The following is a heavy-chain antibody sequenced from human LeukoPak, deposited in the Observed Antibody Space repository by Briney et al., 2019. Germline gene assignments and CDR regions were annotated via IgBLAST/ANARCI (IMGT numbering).Heavy chain of an antibody. CDR3: ARRPIVGSTGFYFDP. J-gene: IGHJ5*02. Sequence: SETLSLTCAVYGGSFSGYYWSWIRQPPGKGLEWIGEINHSGSTNYNPSLKSRVTISVDTSKNQFSLKLASLTAADTAVYYCARRPIVGSTGFYFDPWGPGTLVTVSS. D-gene: IGHD1-26*01. CDR1: GGSFSGYY. V-gene: IGHV4-34*01. CDR2: INHSGST.